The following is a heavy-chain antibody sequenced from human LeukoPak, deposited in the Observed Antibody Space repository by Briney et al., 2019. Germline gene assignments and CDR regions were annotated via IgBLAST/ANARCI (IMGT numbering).Heavy chain of an antibody. CDR2: INSGGTTT. CDR1: GFAFSTYT. D-gene: IGHD3-22*01. V-gene: IGHV3-21*06. Sequence: PGGSLELSCAACGFAFSTYTMNWARQAPGKGLEWVASINSGGTTTHYAFSVKGRFTISRDNAQNVLYLQMNGLRGDDAAVYYCLRGDSRDFWGQGALVTVSS. CDR3: LRGDSRDF. J-gene: IGHJ4*02.